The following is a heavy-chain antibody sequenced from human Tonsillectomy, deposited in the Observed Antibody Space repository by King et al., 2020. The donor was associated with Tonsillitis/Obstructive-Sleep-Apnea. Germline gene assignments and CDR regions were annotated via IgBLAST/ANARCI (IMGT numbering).Heavy chain of an antibody. CDR3: AGVVVAADAFDI. J-gene: IGHJ3*02. Sequence: VQLQQWGAGLLKPSETLSLPCGAVYGGSFSGHYWSWIRQPPGKGLEWIGEINHSGSTNYNPSLKSRVSISVDTSKNQFSLKLSSVTAADTAVYYCAGVVVAADAFDIWGQGTMVTVSS. CDR2: INHSGST. V-gene: IGHV4-34*01. D-gene: IGHD2-15*01. CDR1: GGSFSGHY.